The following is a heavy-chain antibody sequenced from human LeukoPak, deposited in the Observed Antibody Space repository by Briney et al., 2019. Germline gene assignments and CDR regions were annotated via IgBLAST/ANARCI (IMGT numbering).Heavy chain of an antibody. J-gene: IGHJ6*02. CDR2: ISAYNGNA. Sequence: ASVKVSCKASGYTFTSYGISWVRQAPGQGLEWMGWISAYNGNANYAQKLQGRVTMTTDTSTSTAYMELRSLRSDDKAVYYCARDTVNYYGSGSYPQANYYYYYYGMDVWGQGTTVTVSS. V-gene: IGHV1-18*01. CDR3: ARDTVNYYGSGSYPQANYYYYYYGMDV. CDR1: GYTFTSYG. D-gene: IGHD3-10*01.